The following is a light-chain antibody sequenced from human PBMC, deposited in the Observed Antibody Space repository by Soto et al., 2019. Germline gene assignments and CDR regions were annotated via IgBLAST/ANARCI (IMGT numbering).Light chain of an antibody. V-gene: IGKV1-17*01. J-gene: IGKJ4*01. CDR1: QGISSH. CDR2: AAS. CDR3: LQHNSHPLT. Sequence: IQMTQSPSSLSASVGDRVTITCRASQGISSHLNWYQQKPGKAPKRLIYAASSLQSGVPSRFSGSGSGTEFTLTISSLQPEDFATYYCLQHNSHPLTFGGGTKVDIK.